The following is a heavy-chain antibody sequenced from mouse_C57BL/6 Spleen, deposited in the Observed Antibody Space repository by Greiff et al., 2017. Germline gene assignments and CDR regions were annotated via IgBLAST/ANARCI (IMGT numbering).Heavy chain of an antibody. Sequence: EPGGGLVQPKGSLKLSCAASGFSFNTYAMNWVRQAPGKGLEWVARIRSKSNNYATYYADSVKDRFTISRDDSESMLYLQMNNLKTEDTAMYYCVRERAYYDYAMDYWGQGTSVTVSS. CDR2: IRSKSNNYAT. J-gene: IGHJ4*01. D-gene: IGHD2-4*01. CDR3: VRERAYYDYAMDY. CDR1: GFSFNTYA. V-gene: IGHV10-1*01.